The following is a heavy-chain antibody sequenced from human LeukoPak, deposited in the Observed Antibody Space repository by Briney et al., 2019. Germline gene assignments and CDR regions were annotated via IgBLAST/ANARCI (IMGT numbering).Heavy chain of an antibody. CDR3: VRQFAS. CDR2: VSGSGSTV. V-gene: IGHV3-48*01. Sequence: GGSLRFSGAASGFTSSDITMNWVGQLPGKRLEWVAYVSGSGSTVYYADSVKGRFTISRDNGKSSLYLQMNSLRVEDTALYYCVRQFASWGQGTLVTVSS. J-gene: IGHJ4*02. CDR1: GFTSSDIT.